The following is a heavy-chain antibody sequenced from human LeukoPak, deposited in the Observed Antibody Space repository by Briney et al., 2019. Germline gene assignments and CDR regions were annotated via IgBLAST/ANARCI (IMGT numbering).Heavy chain of an antibody. D-gene: IGHD6-6*01. CDR1: GYTFTAYY. V-gene: IGHV1-2*02. CDR3: ACEQLVTDAFDI. Sequence: ASVKVSCKASGYTFTAYYMHWVRRTPGQGLEWMGWINPNSGGTNYAQKFQGRVTMTRDTSISTAYMELSRLRSDDTAVYYCACEQLVTDAFDIWGQGTMVTVSS. J-gene: IGHJ3*02. CDR2: INPNSGGT.